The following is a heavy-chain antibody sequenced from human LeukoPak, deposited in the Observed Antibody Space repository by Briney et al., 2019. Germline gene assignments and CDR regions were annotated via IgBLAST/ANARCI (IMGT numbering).Heavy chain of an antibody. CDR1: GGSISSYY. J-gene: IGHJ6*03. Sequence: PSETLSLTCTVSGGSISSYYWSWIRQPPGKGLEWIGYIYYSGSANYNPSLKSRVTISVDTSKNHFSLKLSSVTAADTAVYYCARGARGGMDVWGKGTTVTVSS. D-gene: IGHD2-15*01. CDR3: ARGARGGMDV. V-gene: IGHV4-59*08. CDR2: IYYSGSA.